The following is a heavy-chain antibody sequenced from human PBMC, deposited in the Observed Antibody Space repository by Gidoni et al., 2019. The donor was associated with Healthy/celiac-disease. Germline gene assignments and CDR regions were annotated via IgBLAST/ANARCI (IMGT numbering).Heavy chain of an antibody. CDR2: IYYSGST. J-gene: IGHJ4*02. V-gene: IGHV4-59*01. CDR3: ASSPVEMATMGIDY. CDR1: GGSISSYY. Sequence: QVQLQESGPGLVKPSETLSLTCTVSGGSISSYYWSWIRQPPGKGLEWIGYIYYSGSTNYNPSLRSRVTISVDTSKNQFSLKLSSVTAADTAVYYCASSPVEMATMGIDYWGQGTLVTVSS. D-gene: IGHD5-12*01.